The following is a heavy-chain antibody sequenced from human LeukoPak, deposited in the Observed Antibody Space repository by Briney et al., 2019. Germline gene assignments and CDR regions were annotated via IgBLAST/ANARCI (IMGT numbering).Heavy chain of an antibody. CDR3: ARSMVRGDI. Sequence: PGGSLRLSCAASGFTFVTYRMHWVRQAPGKGLVWVSRINSDGSSTSYADSVKGRFTISRDNAKNTLYLQMNSLRAEDTAVYYCARSMVRGDIWGQGTMVTVSS. D-gene: IGHD3-10*01. V-gene: IGHV3-74*01. CDR2: INSDGSST. CDR1: GFTFVTYR. J-gene: IGHJ3*02.